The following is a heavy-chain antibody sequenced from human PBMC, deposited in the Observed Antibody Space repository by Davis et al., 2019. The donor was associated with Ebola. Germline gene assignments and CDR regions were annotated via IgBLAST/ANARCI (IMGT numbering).Heavy chain of an antibody. CDR3: ARAVVVTALWGGDAFDI. J-gene: IGHJ3*02. CDR2: IYYSGST. D-gene: IGHD2-21*02. CDR1: GGSISSYY. V-gene: IGHV4-59*08. Sequence: SETLSLTCTVSGGSISSYYWSWIRQPPGKGLEWIGYIYYSGSTNYNPSLKSRVTISVDTSKNQVSLKLSSVTAADTAVYYCARAVVVTALWGGDAFDIWGQGTMVTVSS.